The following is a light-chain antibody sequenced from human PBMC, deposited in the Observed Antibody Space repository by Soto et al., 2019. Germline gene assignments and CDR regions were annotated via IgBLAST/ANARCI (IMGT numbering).Light chain of an antibody. Sequence: ETVMTQSPATLSVSPGERATLSCRASQSVSDSLAWYQQRPGQAPRLLIYGASTRATGIPARFSGSGSGTEFTLTISSLQSEDFAVYYCQQYNNWVPAFGQGTKVEIK. V-gene: IGKV3-15*01. CDR1: QSVSDS. CDR3: QQYNNWVPA. CDR2: GAS. J-gene: IGKJ1*01.